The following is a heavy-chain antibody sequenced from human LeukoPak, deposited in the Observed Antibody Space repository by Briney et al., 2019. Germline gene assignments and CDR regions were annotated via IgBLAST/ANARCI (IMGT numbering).Heavy chain of an antibody. J-gene: IGHJ3*02. D-gene: IGHD3-10*01. CDR3: ARSAPLLSTRHLAFDI. Sequence: GASVKVSCKASGYTFTGYYMHWVRQAPGQGLEWMGWINPNSGGTNYAQKFQGRVTMTRDTSISTAYMELSRLRSDDTAVYYCARSAPLLSTRHLAFDIWGQGTMVTVSS. CDR2: INPNSGGT. CDR1: GYTFTGYY. V-gene: IGHV1-2*02.